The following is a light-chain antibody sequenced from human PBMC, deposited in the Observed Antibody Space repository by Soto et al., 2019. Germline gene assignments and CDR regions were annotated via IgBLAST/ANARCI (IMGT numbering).Light chain of an antibody. J-gene: IGLJ1*01. CDR3: SSYTSSSTLA. Sequence: QSALTQPASVSGSPGQSITISCTGTSSDVSGYNYVSWYQQHPGKAPKLMIYEVSNRPSGVSNRFSGSKSGNTASLTISGLQAEDEADYYCSSYTSSSTLAFGTGTKLTVL. V-gene: IGLV2-14*01. CDR2: EVS. CDR1: SSDVSGYNY.